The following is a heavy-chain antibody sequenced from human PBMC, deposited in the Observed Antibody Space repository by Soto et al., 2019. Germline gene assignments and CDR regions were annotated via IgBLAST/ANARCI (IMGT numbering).Heavy chain of an antibody. D-gene: IGHD5-18*01. J-gene: IGHJ4*02. CDR1: GFTFSSYA. Sequence: QVQVVESGGGVVQPGRSLRLSCVASGFTFSSYAMHWVRQAPGKGLEWVALISYDGSNKYYADSVKGRFTISRDNSKNTLYLQMNSLRGEDTAVYYCARDHSYGTKSPDYWGQGTLVTVSS. V-gene: IGHV3-30-3*01. CDR2: ISYDGSNK. CDR3: ARDHSYGTKSPDY.